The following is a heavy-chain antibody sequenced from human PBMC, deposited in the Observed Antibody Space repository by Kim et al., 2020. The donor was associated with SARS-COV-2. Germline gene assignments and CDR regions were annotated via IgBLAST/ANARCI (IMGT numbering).Heavy chain of an antibody. CDR1: GYSFTSYW. CDR2: IYPGDSDT. Sequence: GESLKISCKGSGYSFTSYWIGWVRQMPGKGLEWMGIIYPGDSDTRYSPSFQGQVTISADKSISTAYLQWSSLKASDTAMCYCARHTGRGNYYYYGMDVWGQGTTVTVSS. CDR3: ARHTGRGNYYYYGMDV. D-gene: IGHD3-10*01. J-gene: IGHJ6*02. V-gene: IGHV5-51*01.